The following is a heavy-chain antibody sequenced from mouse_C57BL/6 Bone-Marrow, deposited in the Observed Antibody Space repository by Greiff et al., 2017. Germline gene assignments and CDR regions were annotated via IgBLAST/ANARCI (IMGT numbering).Heavy chain of an antibody. D-gene: IGHD1-1*01. CDR3: ARSRITTVVPWYFDV. V-gene: IGHV1-69*01. CDR2: IDPSDSYT. J-gene: IGHJ1*03. Sequence: VQLQQSGAELVMPGASVKLSCKASGYTFTSYWMHWVKQRPGQGLEWIGEIDPSDSYTNYNQKFKGKSTLTVDKSSSTAYMQLSSLTSEDSAVYYCARSRITTVVPWYFDVWGTGTTVTVSS. CDR1: GYTFTSYW.